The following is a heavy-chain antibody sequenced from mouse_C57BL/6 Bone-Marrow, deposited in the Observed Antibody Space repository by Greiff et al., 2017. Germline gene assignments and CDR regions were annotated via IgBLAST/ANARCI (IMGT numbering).Heavy chain of an antibody. V-gene: IGHV1-50*01. CDR2: IDPSDSYT. Sequence: QVQLQQPGAELVKPGASVTLSCKASGSTFTSYWMQWVKQRPGQGLEWIGEIDPSDSYTTYNQTFKGKATLTVDPSSSTAYMQLSSLTSEDAADYYCEAYSISYYFDYWGQGTTLTVSS. CDR1: GSTFTSYW. CDR3: EAYSISYYFDY. J-gene: IGHJ2*01. D-gene: IGHD2-5*01.